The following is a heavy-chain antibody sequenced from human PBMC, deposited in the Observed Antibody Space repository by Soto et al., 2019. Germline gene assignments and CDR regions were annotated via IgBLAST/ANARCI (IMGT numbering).Heavy chain of an antibody. J-gene: IGHJ4*02. V-gene: IGHV1-58*01. CDR3: AAFKRPNYYDSSGYYPTTTQFDY. D-gene: IGHD3-22*01. CDR2: IVVGSGNT. Sequence: ASVKVSCKASGFTFTSSAVQWVRQARGQRLEWKGWIVVGSGNTNYAQKFQERVTITRDMSTSTAYMELSSLRSEDTAVYYCAAFKRPNYYDSSGYYPTTTQFDYWGQGTLVTVPS. CDR1: GFTFTSSA.